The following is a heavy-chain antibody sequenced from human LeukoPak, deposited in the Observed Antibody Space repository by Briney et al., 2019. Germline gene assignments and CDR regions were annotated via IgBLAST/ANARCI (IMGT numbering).Heavy chain of an antibody. CDR2: ISGSGGTT. CDR3: AETNGYYSD. Sequence: GGSLRLSCAASGFTFSSYGMNWVRQAPGKGLEWVSGISGSGGTTYYADSVKGRFTISRDDSKNSPSLQVSSLRAEDTAVYYCAETNGYYSDWGQGTLVTVSS. J-gene: IGHJ4*02. D-gene: IGHD3-22*01. V-gene: IGHV3-23*01. CDR1: GFTFSSYG.